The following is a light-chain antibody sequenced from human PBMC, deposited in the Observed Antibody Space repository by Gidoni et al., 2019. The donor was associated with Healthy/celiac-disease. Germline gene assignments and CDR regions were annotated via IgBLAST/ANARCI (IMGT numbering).Light chain of an antibody. CDR1: QGISSY. CDR3: QQYYSYPLT. J-gene: IGKJ4*01. Sequence: PSSFSASTGDRVTITCRASQGISSYLAWYQQKPGKAPKLLIYAASTLQSGVPSRFSGSGSGTDFTLTISCLQSEDFATYYCQQYYSYPLTFGGGTKVEIK. CDR2: AAS. V-gene: IGKV1-8*01.